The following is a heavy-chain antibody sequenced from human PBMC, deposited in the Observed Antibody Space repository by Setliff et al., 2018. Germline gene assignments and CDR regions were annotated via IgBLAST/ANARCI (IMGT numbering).Heavy chain of an antibody. CDR2: LHTSGST. D-gene: IGHD3-22*01. CDR3: AKEGYYDHFGYYHYYFDF. V-gene: IGHV4-61*02. J-gene: IGHJ4*02. CDR1: GGSISSGSYY. Sequence: SETLSLTCAVSGGSISSGSYYWSWIRQPAGKGLEWVGRLHTSGSTNYNPSLKGRVTISADTSTNHFSLRLSSVTAADTAVYYCAKEGYYDHFGYYHYYFDFWGQGTLVTVSS.